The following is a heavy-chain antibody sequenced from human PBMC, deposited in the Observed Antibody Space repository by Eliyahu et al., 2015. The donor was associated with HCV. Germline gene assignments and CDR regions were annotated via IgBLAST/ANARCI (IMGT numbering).Heavy chain of an antibody. CDR2: IWYDGSNK. Sequence: QVQLVESGGGVVQPGRSLRLSXAASXXTFSSYGMHWVRQAPGKGLEXVAVIWYDGSNKYYADSVKGRFTISRDNSKNTLYLQMNSLRAEDTAVYYCARGLGYCSGGSCYGINWGQGTLVTVSS. CDR1: XXTFSSYG. V-gene: IGHV3-33*01. CDR3: ARGLGYCSGGSCYGIN. D-gene: IGHD2-15*01. J-gene: IGHJ4*02.